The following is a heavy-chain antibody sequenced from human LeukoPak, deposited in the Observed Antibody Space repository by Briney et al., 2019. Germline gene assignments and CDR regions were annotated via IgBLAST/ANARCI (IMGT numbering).Heavy chain of an antibody. CDR2: IYYSGST. CDR3: ARDRSGSYLFDY. V-gene: IGHV4-31*03. J-gene: IGHJ4*02. D-gene: IGHD1-26*01. CDR1: GGSISSGGYY. Sequence: SETLSLTCTVSGGSISSGGYYWSWIRQHPGKGLEWIGYIYYSGSTYYNPSLKSRVTISVDTSKNQFSLKLSSVTAADTAVHYCARDRSGSYLFDYWGQGTLVTVSS.